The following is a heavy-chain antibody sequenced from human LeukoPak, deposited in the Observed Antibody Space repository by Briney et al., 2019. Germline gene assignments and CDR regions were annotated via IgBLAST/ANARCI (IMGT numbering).Heavy chain of an antibody. D-gene: IGHD2-2*01. CDR1: GYSISSGYY. CDR3: ATIPIVVVPAAMGDYYYYYMDV. V-gene: IGHV4-38-2*01. Sequence: KSSETLSLTCAVSGYSISSGYYWGWIRQPPGKGLEWIGSIYHSGSTYYNPSLKSRVTISVDTSKNQFSLKLSSVTAADTAVYYRATIPIVVVPAAMGDYYYYYMDVWGKGTTVTVSS. CDR2: IYHSGST. J-gene: IGHJ6*03.